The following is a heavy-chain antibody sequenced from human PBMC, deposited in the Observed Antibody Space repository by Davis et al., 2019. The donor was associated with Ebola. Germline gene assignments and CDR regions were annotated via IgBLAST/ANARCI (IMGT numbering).Heavy chain of an antibody. Sequence: GESLKISCAASGFSVSDKYMSWVRQAPGQGLEWVSVTYRDGRMYHAHSVKGRFTISRDNSKNTVYLQINSLRAEDTAMYHCTRHVPGDFWYFDLWGRGTMVTVSS. D-gene: IGHD4-17*01. CDR3: TRHVPGDFWYFDL. V-gene: IGHV3-66*04. CDR2: TYRDGRM. CDR1: GFSVSDKY. J-gene: IGHJ2*01.